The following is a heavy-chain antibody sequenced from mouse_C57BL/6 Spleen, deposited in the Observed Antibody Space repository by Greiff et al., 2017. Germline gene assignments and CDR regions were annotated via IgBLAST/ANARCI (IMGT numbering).Heavy chain of an antibody. J-gene: IGHJ2*01. D-gene: IGHD1-1*01. CDR1: GYTFTSYW. CDR2: IYPSDSET. CDR3: ARGYGSSYGY. V-gene: IGHV1-61*01. Sequence: QVQLQQPGAELVRPGSSVKLSCKASGYTFTSYWLDWVKQRPGQGLEWIGNIYPSDSETHYNQKFKDKATLTVDKSSSTAYMQLSSLTSEDSAVYYCARGYGSSYGYWGQGTTLTVAS.